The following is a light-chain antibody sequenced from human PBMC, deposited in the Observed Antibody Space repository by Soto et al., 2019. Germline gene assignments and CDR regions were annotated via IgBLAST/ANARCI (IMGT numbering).Light chain of an antibody. CDR1: QSISRW. CDR3: QQYNSYSRT. J-gene: IGKJ1*01. V-gene: IGKV1-5*01. CDR2: DAS. Sequence: DIPITQSPSTLSASVVDSVTITCRAGQSISRWLARYQQKPGRAPKILISDASSLESGAPSRFSGSRSGTEVPLTISSLQTDDFATYYCQQYNSYSRTFGQGTNGDI.